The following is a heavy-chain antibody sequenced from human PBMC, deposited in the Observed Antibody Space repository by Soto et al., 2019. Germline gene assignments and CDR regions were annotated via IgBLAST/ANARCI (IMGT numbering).Heavy chain of an antibody. Sequence: TGGSLRLSCVASGLTFGSRAMSWVRQAPGGGLQWVSTITDTGGDAKYADSVRGRLVISRDNSKKTLYLQMTSLTAEDSAMYFCARGSTDSYPGSRIFDFWGRGTLVTVSS. J-gene: IGHJ4*02. V-gene: IGHV3-23*01. D-gene: IGHD3-10*01. CDR1: GLTFGSRA. CDR2: ITDTGGDA. CDR3: ARGSTDSYPGSRIFDF.